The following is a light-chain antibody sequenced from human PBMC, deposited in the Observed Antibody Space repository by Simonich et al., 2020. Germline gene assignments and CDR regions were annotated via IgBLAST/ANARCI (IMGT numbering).Light chain of an antibody. CDR3: QQYGSSPLT. Sequence: DIVMNQSPLSLPVTPGEPDSISFRASQSVSSSYLAWYQQKPGQAPRLLIYGASSRATGIPDRFSGSGSGTDFTLTISRLEPEDFAVYYCQQYGSSPLTFGGGTKVEIK. CDR1: QSVSSSY. V-gene: IGKV3-20*01. J-gene: IGKJ4*01. CDR2: GAS.